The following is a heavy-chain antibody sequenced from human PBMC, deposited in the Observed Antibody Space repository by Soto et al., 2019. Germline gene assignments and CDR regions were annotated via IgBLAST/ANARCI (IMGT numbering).Heavy chain of an antibody. D-gene: IGHD3-10*01. CDR3: ASRFGELSHFTDY. V-gene: IGHV4-34*01. J-gene: IGHJ4*02. CDR1: GGSFSGYY. Sequence: PSETLSLTCAVYGGSFSGYYWSWIRQPPGKGLGWIGGINHRGSTNYNPSLKSRVTISVATAKTQFSLKLSSVTAADTAVYYCASRFGELSHFTDYWGQGTLVTVSS. CDR2: INHRGST.